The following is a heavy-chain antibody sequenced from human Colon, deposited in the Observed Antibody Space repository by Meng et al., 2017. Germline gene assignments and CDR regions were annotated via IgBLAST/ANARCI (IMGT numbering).Heavy chain of an antibody. CDR2: FSSSRNYI. V-gene: IGHV3-21*01. CDR3: ARAGVDGMGRDAFDI. Sequence: GGSLRLSCAASGFTFSSYSMNWVRQAPGKGLEWVSSFSSSRNYIYYADSVRGRFTISSDNAKNSLFLQINSLGVEDTPVYYCARAGVDGMGRDAFDIWGQGTVVTVSS. D-gene: IGHD6-19*01. CDR1: GFTFSSYS. J-gene: IGHJ3*02.